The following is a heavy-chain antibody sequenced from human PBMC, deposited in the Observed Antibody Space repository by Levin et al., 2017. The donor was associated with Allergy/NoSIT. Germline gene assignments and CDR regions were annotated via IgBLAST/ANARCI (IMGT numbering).Heavy chain of an antibody. J-gene: IGHJ6*02. D-gene: IGHD5-18*01. CDR2: ISWSSHSL. CDR1: GFIFEDYA. V-gene: IGHV3-9*01. CDR3: TKDNCRGYSLGSKVEVYGLDV. Sequence: SLKISCEASGFIFEDYAMHWVRQVPGKGLEWVAGISWSSHSLGYADSVKGRFTISRDNAKNSLYLQMYSLRFEGTALYYCTKDNCRGYSLGSKVEVYGLDVWGHGPAVTV.